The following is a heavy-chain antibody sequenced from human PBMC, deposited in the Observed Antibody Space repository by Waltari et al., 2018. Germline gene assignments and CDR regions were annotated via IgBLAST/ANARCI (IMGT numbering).Heavy chain of an antibody. V-gene: IGHV3-23*04. J-gene: IGHJ3*02. CDR3: AKDAYCSSTSCPLEAFDI. CDR1: GFTFRSYA. CDR2: ISGSGGST. D-gene: IGHD2-2*01. Sequence: EVQLVEAGGGLVKPGGSLRLSCAASGFTFRSYAMCWVRKASGKGLEWVSAISGSGGSTYYADSVKGRFTISRDNSKNTLYLQMNSLRAEDTAVYYCAKDAYCSSTSCPLEAFDIWGQGTMVTVSS.